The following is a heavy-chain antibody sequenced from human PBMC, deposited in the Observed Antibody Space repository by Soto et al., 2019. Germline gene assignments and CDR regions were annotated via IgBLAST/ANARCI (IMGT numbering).Heavy chain of an antibody. CDR2: IYYSGTT. Sequence: PSETLSLPCTVSGGSISSSSYYWGWIRQTPGKGLEWIGSIYYSGTTNYNPSLKSRVSISVDTSKNQFSLRLSSVTAVDTAIYYCARLRGYCSGGSCYHFDCWGQGTLVTVSS. V-gene: IGHV4-39*01. CDR1: GGSISSSSYY. J-gene: IGHJ4*02. CDR3: ARLRGYCSGGSCYHFDC. D-gene: IGHD2-15*01.